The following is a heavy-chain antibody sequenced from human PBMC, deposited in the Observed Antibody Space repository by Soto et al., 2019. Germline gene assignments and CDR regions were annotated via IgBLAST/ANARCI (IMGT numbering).Heavy chain of an antibody. J-gene: IGHJ6*03. CDR2: IYYSGST. D-gene: IGHD5-12*01. CDR1: GGSISSYY. CDR3: ARGGWGGYDFGYYYYMDV. Sequence: SETLSLTCTVSGGSISSYYWSWIRQPPGKGLEWIGYIYYSGSTNYNPSLKSRVTISVDTSKNQFSLKLSSVTAADTAVYYCARGGWGGYDFGYYYYMDVWGKGTTVTVSS. V-gene: IGHV4-59*01.